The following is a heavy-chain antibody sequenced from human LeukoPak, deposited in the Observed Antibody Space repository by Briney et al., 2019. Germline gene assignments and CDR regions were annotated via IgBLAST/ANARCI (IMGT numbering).Heavy chain of an antibody. CDR2: IYYSGST. CDR1: GGSISSSSYY. CDR3: ARDSSGYYYFDY. J-gene: IGHJ4*02. Sequence: PSETLSLTCTVSGGSISSSSYYWGWIRQPPGKGLEWIGSIYYSGSTYYNPSLKSRVTISVDTSKNQFSLKLSSVTAADTAVYYCARDSSGYYYFDYWGQGTLVTVSS. D-gene: IGHD3-22*01. V-gene: IGHV4-39*07.